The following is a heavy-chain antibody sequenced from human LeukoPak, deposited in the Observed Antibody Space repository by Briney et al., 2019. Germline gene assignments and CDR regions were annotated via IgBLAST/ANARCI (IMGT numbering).Heavy chain of an antibody. Sequence: PSETLSLTCTVSGGSISSGCYYWSWIRQHPGKGLEGIGYIYYNGSTYYNPSLKSRVTISVDTSKNQFSLKLSCVTAADTAVYYCAREDILTGWFDPWGQGTLVTVSS. CDR3: AREDILTGWFDP. CDR2: IYYNGST. J-gene: IGHJ5*02. CDR1: GGSISSGCYY. V-gene: IGHV4-31*03. D-gene: IGHD3-9*01.